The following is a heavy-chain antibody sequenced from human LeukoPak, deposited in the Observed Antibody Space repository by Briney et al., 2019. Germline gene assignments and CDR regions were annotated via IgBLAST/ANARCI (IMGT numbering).Heavy chain of an antibody. CDR3: ARDLAPVAGTVIDY. D-gene: IGHD6-19*01. J-gene: IGHJ4*02. CDR2: IYTSGST. V-gene: IGHV4-4*07. CDR1: GGSISSYY. Sequence: SETLSLTCTVSGGSISSYYWSWIRQPAGKGLEWIGRIYTSGSTNYNPSLKSRVTMSVDTSKNQFSLKLRSVTAADTAVYYCARDLAPVAGTVIDYWGQGTLVTVSS.